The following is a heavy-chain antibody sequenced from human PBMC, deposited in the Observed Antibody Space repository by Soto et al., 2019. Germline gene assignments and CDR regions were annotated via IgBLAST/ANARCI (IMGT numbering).Heavy chain of an antibody. Sequence: SETQSHTCTVSYGSIIVSNVFWGWVRQPPGKGLEWIGNIDYSGTAYFNPSLGTRVTFPVDTSKNQFSLTLYSVTAADTAVYYCARTTGRHLDFWGQGILVTVSS. CDR1: YGSIIVSNVF. CDR2: IDYSGTA. V-gene: IGHV4-39*01. J-gene: IGHJ4*02. CDR3: ARTTGRHLDF. D-gene: IGHD4-4*01.